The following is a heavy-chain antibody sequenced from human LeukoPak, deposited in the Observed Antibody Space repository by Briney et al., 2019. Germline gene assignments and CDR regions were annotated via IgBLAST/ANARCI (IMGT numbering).Heavy chain of an antibody. CDR3: ARSAGVYDILTGYENNWFDP. Sequence: SETLSLTCTVSGASISSYFWTWIRQPPGKGLEWIGYVYFTGSTKYNPSLKSRVTISLDTSKNQFSLKLSSVTAADTAVYYCARSAGVYDILTGYENNWFDPWGQGTLVTVSS. CDR2: VYFTGST. D-gene: IGHD3-9*01. V-gene: IGHV4-59*12. J-gene: IGHJ5*02. CDR1: GASISSYF.